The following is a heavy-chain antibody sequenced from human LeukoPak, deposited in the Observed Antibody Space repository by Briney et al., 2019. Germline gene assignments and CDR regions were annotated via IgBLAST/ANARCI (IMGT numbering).Heavy chain of an antibody. Sequence: PGGSLRLSCAASGFTFSSYEMNWVRQAPGKGLEWVSSISSSSSYIYYADSVKGRFTISRDNAKNSLYLQMNSLRAEDTAVYYCARDGGRYCSGGSCPYYYYYYMDVWGKGTTVTVSS. D-gene: IGHD2-15*01. CDR3: ARDGGRYCSGGSCPYYYYYYMDV. CDR2: ISSSSSYI. CDR1: GFTFSSYE. V-gene: IGHV3-21*01. J-gene: IGHJ6*03.